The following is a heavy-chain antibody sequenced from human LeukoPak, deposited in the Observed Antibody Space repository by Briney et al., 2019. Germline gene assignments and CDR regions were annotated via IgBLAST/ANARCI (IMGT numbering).Heavy chain of an antibody. CDR2: IIPIFGTA. CDR3: ARAYGSGSYSYYYYGMDV. CDR1: GCTFSSYA. V-gene: IGHV1-69*13. D-gene: IGHD3-10*01. Sequence: ASVKVSCKASGCTFSSYAISWVRQPPGQGLEWMGGIIPIFGTANYAQKFQGRVTITADESTSTAYMELSSLRSEDTAVYYCARAYGSGSYSYYYYGMDVWGKGTTVTVSS. J-gene: IGHJ6*04.